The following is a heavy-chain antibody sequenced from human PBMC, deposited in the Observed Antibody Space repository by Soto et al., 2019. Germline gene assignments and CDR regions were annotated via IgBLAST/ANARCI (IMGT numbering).Heavy chain of an antibody. J-gene: IGHJ6*02. CDR1: GGSISSSSYY. CDR2: IYYSGST. CDR3: ARRDRYNWNYGYYYGMDV. D-gene: IGHD1-7*01. V-gene: IGHV4-39*01. Sequence: PSETLSLTCTVSGGSISSSSYYWGWIRQPPGKGLEWIGSIYYSGSTYYNPSLKSRVTISVDTSKNQFSLKLSSVTAADTAVYYCARRDRYNWNYGYYYGMDVWGQGTTVTVSS.